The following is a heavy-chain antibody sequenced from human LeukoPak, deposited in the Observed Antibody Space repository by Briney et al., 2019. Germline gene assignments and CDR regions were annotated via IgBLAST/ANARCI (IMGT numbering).Heavy chain of an antibody. Sequence: ASVKVSCKASGYTFIGYYMHWVRQAPGQGLEWMGWINPNSGGTRYAQKFQGGVTMTRDTSISTVYLELSRLRSDDTAVYYCARGSNYYDYLDGDYWGQGTLVTVSS. V-gene: IGHV1-2*02. CDR2: INPNSGGT. D-gene: IGHD3-22*01. J-gene: IGHJ4*02. CDR3: ARGSNYYDYLDGDY. CDR1: GYTFIGYY.